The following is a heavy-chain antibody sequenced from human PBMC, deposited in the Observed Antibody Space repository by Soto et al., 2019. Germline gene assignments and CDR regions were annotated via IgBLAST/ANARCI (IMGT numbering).Heavy chain of an antibody. CDR2: SKSVPDGDKT. CDR3: TTAPNYFGSRSYVRDY. Sequence: EVQLVESGGGLVKPGGSLRLSCTASGFNFNNAWMSWVRQAPGKGLEWLGRSKSVPDGDKTDYAAPVKGRYTISREDSLNIFYLLMDGLRTEDSAIYYWTTAPNYFGSRSYVRDYWGLGTLVTVSS. V-gene: IGHV3-15*01. J-gene: IGHJ4*02. D-gene: IGHD3-10*01. CDR1: GFNFNNAW.